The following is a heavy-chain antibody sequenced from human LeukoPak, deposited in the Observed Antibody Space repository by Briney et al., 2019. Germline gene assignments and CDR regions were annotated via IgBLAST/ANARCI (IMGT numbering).Heavy chain of an antibody. D-gene: IGHD4/OR15-4a*01. V-gene: IGHV3-21*01. Sequence: PGGSLRLSCAASGFTFSSYSMNWVRQAPGKGLEWVSSISSSSNYIYYADSVKGRFTISRDNAKNSLYLQMNSLRAEDTAVYYCARDPGADNWFDPWGQGTLVTVSS. CDR2: ISSSSNYI. CDR1: GFTFSSYS. CDR3: ARDPGADNWFDP. J-gene: IGHJ5*02.